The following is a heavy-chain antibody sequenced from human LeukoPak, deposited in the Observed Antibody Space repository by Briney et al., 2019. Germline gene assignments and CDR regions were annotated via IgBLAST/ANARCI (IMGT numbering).Heavy chain of an antibody. D-gene: IGHD3-22*01. CDR2: IIPNSGGT. CDR1: GYTFTDYY. V-gene: IGHV1-2*02. CDR3: ARGPRSYYYDSSGYYLGY. J-gene: IGHJ4*02. Sequence: ASVKVSCKASGYTFTDYYIQWVRQAPGQGLEWMGWIIPNSGGTNYAQKFQGRVTMTRDTSISTAYMELSRLRSDDTAVYYCARGPRSYYYDSSGYYLGYWGQGTLVTVSS.